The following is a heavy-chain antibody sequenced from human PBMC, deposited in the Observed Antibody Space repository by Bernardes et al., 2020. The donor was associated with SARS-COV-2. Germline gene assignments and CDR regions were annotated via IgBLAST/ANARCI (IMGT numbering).Heavy chain of an antibody. CDR2: MNPNSGTT. CDR1: GYTFTSYE. D-gene: IGHD2-15*01. Sequence: ASVQVSCKASGYTFTSYEITWVRQATGKGLEWMGWMNPNSGTTGYAQKFQGRVTMTRDTSISTAYMELSSLRSEDTAVYYCARRHYCSGGSCYSDPKETFDYWGQGTLVTVAA. CDR3: ARRHYCSGGSCYSDPKETFDY. J-gene: IGHJ4*02. V-gene: IGHV1-8*01.